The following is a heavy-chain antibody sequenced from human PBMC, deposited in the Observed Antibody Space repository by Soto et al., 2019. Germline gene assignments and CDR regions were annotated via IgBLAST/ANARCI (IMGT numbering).Heavy chain of an antibody. J-gene: IGHJ5*02. CDR2: MHHSGST. V-gene: IGHV4-39*01. CDR3: ARPGYSSSWYWFDP. D-gene: IGHD6-13*01. Sequence: SETLSLTCTVSGGSLRSSDYYWGWIRQPPNKGLEWIGSMHHSGSTFYNPSLKSRVTISVDRSKNQFSLKLTSVTAADTAVYYCARPGYSSSWYWFDPWGQGTLVTVSS. CDR1: GGSLRSSDYY.